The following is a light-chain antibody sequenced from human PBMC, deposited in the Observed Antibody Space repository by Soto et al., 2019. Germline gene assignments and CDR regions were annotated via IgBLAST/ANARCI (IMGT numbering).Light chain of an antibody. CDR2: GNT. J-gene: IGLJ1*01. Sequence: QSVLTQPPSVSGAPGQRVTISCTGSSSNIGAGYEVHWFQQLPGTAPKLLIYGNTNRPSGVPDRFSGSKSDTSASLAITGLQPEDEADYYCQSYDSSLSVLCGFGTGTKLTVL. CDR3: QSYDSSLSVLCG. CDR1: SSNIGAGYE. V-gene: IGLV1-40*01.